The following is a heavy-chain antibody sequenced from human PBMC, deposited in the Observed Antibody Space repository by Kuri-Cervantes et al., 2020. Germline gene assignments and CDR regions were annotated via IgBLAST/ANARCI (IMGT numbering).Heavy chain of an antibody. CDR3: ARGGRGDYFI. J-gene: IGHJ4*02. V-gene: IGHV4-39*07. CDR2: IYYSGST. CDR1: GGSISSSSYY. Sequence: SETLSLTRTVSGGSISSSSYYWGWIRQPPGKGLEWIGSIYYSGSTYYNPSLKSRVTISVDTSKNQFSLKLSSVTAADTAVYYCARGGRGDYFIWGQGTLVTVSS. D-gene: IGHD4-17*01.